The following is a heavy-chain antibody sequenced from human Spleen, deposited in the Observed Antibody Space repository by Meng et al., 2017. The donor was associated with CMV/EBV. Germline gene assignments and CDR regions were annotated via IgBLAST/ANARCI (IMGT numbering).Heavy chain of an antibody. CDR3: ARGREPPRSRSSLAARKALYFFDY. CDR1: GDSVSSNSAA. J-gene: IGHJ4*02. V-gene: IGHV6-1*01. Sequence: SETLSLTCVISGDSVSSNSAAWNWIRQSPSRGLEWLGRTYYRSKWYNDYAVSVKSRITSNPDTSKNQFSLQLNSVTAADTAVYYCARGREPPRSRSSLAARKALYFFDYWGQGTLVTVSS. CDR2: TYYRSKWYN. D-gene: IGHD6-6*01.